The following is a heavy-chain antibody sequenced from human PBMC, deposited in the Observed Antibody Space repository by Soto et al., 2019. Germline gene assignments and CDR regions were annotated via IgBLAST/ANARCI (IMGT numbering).Heavy chain of an antibody. Sequence: PGGSLRLSCAASGFTFSDYYMSWVRQAPGKGLEWVSYISTTGSIIYYADSVKGRVTMTRNTSISTAYMELSSLRSEDTAVYYCARLKQDYAVAWGQGTLVTVSS. CDR3: ARLKQDYAVA. J-gene: IGHJ5*02. CDR1: GFTFSDYY. CDR2: ISTTGSII. V-gene: IGHV3-11*01. D-gene: IGHD3-16*01.